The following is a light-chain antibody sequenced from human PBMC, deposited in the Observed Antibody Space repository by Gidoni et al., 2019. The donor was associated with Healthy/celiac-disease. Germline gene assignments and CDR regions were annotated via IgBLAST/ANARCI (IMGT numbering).Light chain of an antibody. J-gene: IGKJ1*01. CDR1: QSVLYISNNKNY. CDR3: QQYYSTPRS. CDR2: WAS. V-gene: IGKV4-1*01. Sequence: DIVMTQSPDSLAASLGERATINCKSSQSVLYISNNKNYLAWYQQKPGQPPKLLIYWASTREYGVPDRFSGSGSGTDFTLTISSLQAEDVAVYYCQQYYSTPRSFGQGTKVEIK.